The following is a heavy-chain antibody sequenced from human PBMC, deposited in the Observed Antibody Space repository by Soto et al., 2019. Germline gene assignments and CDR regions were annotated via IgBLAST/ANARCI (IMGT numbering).Heavy chain of an antibody. CDR3: AHYSVPTRIWFAP. D-gene: IGHD5-12*01. V-gene: IGHV4-39*01. Sequence: QLQLQESGPGLVKPSETLSLTCTVSGGTISSSSYYWGWLRQPPGKGLEWIGSIYYSGSTYYNPSLQSRVTISVDTSKNPFSLKLSPVTAADTAVYYGAHYSVPTRIWFAPWGQGTLVTVSS. CDR2: IYYSGST. J-gene: IGHJ5*02. CDR1: GGTISSSSYY.